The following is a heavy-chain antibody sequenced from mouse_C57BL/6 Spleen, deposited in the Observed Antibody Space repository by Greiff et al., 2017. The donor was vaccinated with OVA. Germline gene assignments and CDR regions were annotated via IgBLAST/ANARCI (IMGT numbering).Heavy chain of an antibody. D-gene: IGHD2-5*01. V-gene: IGHV1-15*01. Sequence: QVHVKQSGAELVRPGASVTLSCKASGYTFTDYEMHWVKQTPVHGLEWIGAIDPETGGTAYNQKFKGKAILTADKSSSTAYMELRSLTSEDSAVYYCTRYDYSNYEGFAYWGQGTLVTVSA. J-gene: IGHJ3*01. CDR3: TRYDYSNYEGFAY. CDR1: GYTFTDYE. CDR2: IDPETGGT.